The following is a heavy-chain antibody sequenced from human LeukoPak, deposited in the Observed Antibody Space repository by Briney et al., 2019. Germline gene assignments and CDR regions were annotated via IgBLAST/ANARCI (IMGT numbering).Heavy chain of an antibody. J-gene: IGHJ4*02. CDR1: GDSISSDTW. D-gene: IGHD2-15*01. V-gene: IGHV4-4*02. CDR3: ARDKDEFDY. Sequence: SETLSLTCAVSGDSISSDTWWSWVRQPPGKGLEWIGDIYHSGSTHYNSSLKRRVTISIDKSSNQFSLKLTSLTAADTAVYYWARDKDEFDYWGPGTLVTGSS. CDR2: IYHSGST.